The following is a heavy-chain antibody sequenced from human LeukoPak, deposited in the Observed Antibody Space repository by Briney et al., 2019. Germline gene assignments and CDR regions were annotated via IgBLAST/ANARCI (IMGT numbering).Heavy chain of an antibody. V-gene: IGHV1-69*01. CDR3: ARRYAAGGDFWSGYWSSFDY. CDR2: IIPIFGPA. CDR1: GGTFSSYA. J-gene: IGHJ4*02. D-gene: IGHD3-3*01. Sequence: GSSVKVSCKASGGTFSSYAISWVRQAPGQGLEWMGGIIPIFGPANYAQKFQGRVTITADESTSTAYMELSSLRSEDTAVYYCARRYAAGGDFWSGYWSSFDYWGQGTLVTVSS.